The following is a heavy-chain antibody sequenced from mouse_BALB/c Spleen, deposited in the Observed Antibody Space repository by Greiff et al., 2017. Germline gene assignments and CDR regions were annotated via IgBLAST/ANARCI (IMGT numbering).Heavy chain of an antibody. J-gene: IGHJ4*01. CDR1: GFAFSSYD. CDR3: ARHRGYYAMDY. V-gene: IGHV5-12-1*01. CDR2: ISSGGGST. Sequence: EVMLVESGGGLVKPGGSLKLSCAASGFAFSSYDMSWVRQTPEKRLEWVAYISSGGGSTYYPDTVKGRFTISRDNAKNTLYLQMSSLKSEDTAMYYCARHRGYYAMDYWGQGTSVTVSS.